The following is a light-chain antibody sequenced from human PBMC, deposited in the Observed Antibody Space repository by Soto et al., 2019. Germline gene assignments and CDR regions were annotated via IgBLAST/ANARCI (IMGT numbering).Light chain of an antibody. CDR3: QQRSNWPRIT. CDR2: DAS. J-gene: IGKJ5*01. V-gene: IGKV3-11*01. Sequence: EIVVTKSPGTLSLSPGERATLSCRASQSVSSYLAWYQHKPGQAPRLLLYDASNRATGISARFSGSGSGTDFTLTIISLEPEDFAVYYCQQRSNWPRITFGQGTRLEIK. CDR1: QSVSSY.